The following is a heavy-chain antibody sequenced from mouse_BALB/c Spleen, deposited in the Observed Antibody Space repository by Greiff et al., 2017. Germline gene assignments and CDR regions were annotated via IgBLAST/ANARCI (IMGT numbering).Heavy chain of an antibody. Sequence: QVQLQQPGAELVRPGASVKLSCKASGYSFTSHWMNWVKQRPGQGLEWIGMIHHSDSETRLNQKFKDKATLTVDKSSSTAYMQLSSPTSEDSAVYYCARGGTTARYFDVWGAGTTVTVSS. J-gene: IGHJ1*01. V-gene: IGHV1-61*01. CDR3: ARGGTTARYFDV. D-gene: IGHD1-2*01. CDR2: IHHSDSET. CDR1: GYSFTSHW.